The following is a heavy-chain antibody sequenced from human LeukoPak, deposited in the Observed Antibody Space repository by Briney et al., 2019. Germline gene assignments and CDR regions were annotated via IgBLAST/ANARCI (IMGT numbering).Heavy chain of an antibody. Sequence: TGGSLRLSCAASGFTFSGYWMSWVRQAPGKGLEWVANMNQDGSEKYYVDSVKGRFTISRDNAKNSLYLQMNNLRAEDTAVYYCARDYMPVVVPAAIGYWGQGTLVTVSS. D-gene: IGHD2-2*01. CDR1: GFTFSGYW. CDR3: ARDYMPVVVPAAIGY. CDR2: MNQDGSEK. J-gene: IGHJ4*02. V-gene: IGHV3-7*01.